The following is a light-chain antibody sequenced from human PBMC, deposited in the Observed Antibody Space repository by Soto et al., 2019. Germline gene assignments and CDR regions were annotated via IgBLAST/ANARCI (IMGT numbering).Light chain of an antibody. Sequence: IVLTQSPGTLSLSPGERATLSCRASQSVSSNYLAWYQQKPGQGPRLLILGASSRLTGITDRFSGSGSGTDFTLTISRLEPEDVGVYYCQQYGSSPRTFGQGTKVEIK. CDR3: QQYGSSPRT. CDR2: GAS. J-gene: IGKJ2*02. CDR1: QSVSSNY. V-gene: IGKV3-20*01.